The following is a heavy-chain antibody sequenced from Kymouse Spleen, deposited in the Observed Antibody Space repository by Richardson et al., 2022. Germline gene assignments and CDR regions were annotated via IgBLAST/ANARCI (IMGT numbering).Heavy chain of an antibody. CDR1: GFTFSSYW. CDR3: ARDHGVGATDYYYYGMDV. V-gene: IGHV3-7*01. J-gene: IGHJ6*02. Sequence: EVQLVESGGGLVQPGGSLRLSCAASGFTFSSYWMSWVRQAPGKGLEWVANIKQDGSEKYYVDSVKGRFTISRDNAKNSLYLQMNSLRAEDTAVYYCARDHGVGATDYYYYGMDVWGQGTTVTVSS. CDR2: IKQDGSEK. D-gene: IGHD1-26*01.